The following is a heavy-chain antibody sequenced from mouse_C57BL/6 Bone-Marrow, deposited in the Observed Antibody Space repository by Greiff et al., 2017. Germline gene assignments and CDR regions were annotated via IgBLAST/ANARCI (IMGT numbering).Heavy chain of an antibody. CDR1: GYTFTDYT. V-gene: IGHV1-78*01. J-gene: IGHJ2*01. D-gene: IGHD2-2*01. Sequence: VQLQQSDAELVKPGASVKISCKVSGYTFTDYTIHWMKQRPEQGLEWIGYIYPRDGSTKYNEKFKGKATLTADKSSSTAYMQLNSLTSEDSAVYFCARGGWLGRGRFDYWGQGTTLTVSS. CDR2: IYPRDGST. CDR3: ARGGWLGRGRFDY.